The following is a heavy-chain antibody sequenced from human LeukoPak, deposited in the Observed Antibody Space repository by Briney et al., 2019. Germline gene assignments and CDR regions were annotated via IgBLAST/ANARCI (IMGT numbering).Heavy chain of an antibody. CDR1: GGSISSYY. J-gene: IGHJ4*02. CDR2: IYYSGST. V-gene: IGHV4-59*01. CDR3: ARERYSYGIYY. Sequence: PSETLSLTCTVSGGSISSYYWSWIRQPPGKGLEWIGYIYYSGSTNYNPPLKSRVTISVDTSKNQFSLKLSSVTAADTAVYYCARERYSYGIYYWGQGTLVTVSS. D-gene: IGHD5-18*01.